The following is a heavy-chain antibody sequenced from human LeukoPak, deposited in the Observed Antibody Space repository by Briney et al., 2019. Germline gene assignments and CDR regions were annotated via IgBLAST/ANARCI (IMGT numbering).Heavy chain of an antibody. Sequence: GGSLRLSCAASGFTFSSYNMNWVRQAPGKGLEWVAIISYDGSNKYYADSVKGQFTISRDNSKNTLYLQMNSLRVEDTAVYYCSNAPGWGEDDAFDIWGQGTMVTVSS. CDR3: SNAPGWGEDDAFDI. CDR1: GFTFSSYN. CDR2: ISYDGSNK. V-gene: IGHV3-30*18. J-gene: IGHJ3*02. D-gene: IGHD3-10*01.